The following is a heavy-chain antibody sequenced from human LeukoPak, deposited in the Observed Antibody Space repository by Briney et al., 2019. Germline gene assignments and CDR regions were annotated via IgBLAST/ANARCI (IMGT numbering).Heavy chain of an antibody. D-gene: IGHD6-13*01. CDR1: GFTFNTYA. Sequence: GGSLRLSCAASGFTFNTYAMNWVRQAPGKGMEWVSTITHRGGSTYYADSVKDRFTISRDNSNDTLYLQMNSLRAEDTAVYHCAKGHSSSWYFDYWGQGTLVTVSS. J-gene: IGHJ4*02. CDR2: ITHRGGST. CDR3: AKGHSSSWYFDY. V-gene: IGHV3-23*01.